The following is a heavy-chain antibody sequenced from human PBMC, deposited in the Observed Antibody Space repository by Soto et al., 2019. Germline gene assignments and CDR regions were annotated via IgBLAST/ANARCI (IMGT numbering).Heavy chain of an antibody. CDR1: GFSISSGAYS. V-gene: IGHV4-30-2*01. CDR2: IYHSGST. Sequence: PAETLSLTCAVSGFSISSGAYSWCWLRPPPGKGLEWFGYIYHSGSTYYYPSPKNRVTIPLNKSNKQISLKLISGINTDTTVKYCLRGQVVDVQHWGQGTLVTVSS. J-gene: IGHJ1*01. CDR3: LRGQVVDVQH. D-gene: IGHD2-15*01.